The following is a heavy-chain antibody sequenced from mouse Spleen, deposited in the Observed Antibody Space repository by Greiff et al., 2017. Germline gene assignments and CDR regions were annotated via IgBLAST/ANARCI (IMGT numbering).Heavy chain of an antibody. CDR3: ARRYCGSSPYAMDY. CDR1: GYTFTSYW. D-gene: IGHD1-1*01. J-gene: IGHJ4*01. Sequence: DLVKPGASVKLSCKASGYTFTSYWINWIKQRPGQGLEWIGRIAPGSGSTYYNEMFKGKATLTVDTSSSTAYIQLSSLSSEDSAVYFCARRYCGSSPYAMDYWGQGTSVTVSS. CDR2: IAPGSGST. V-gene: IGHV1S41*01.